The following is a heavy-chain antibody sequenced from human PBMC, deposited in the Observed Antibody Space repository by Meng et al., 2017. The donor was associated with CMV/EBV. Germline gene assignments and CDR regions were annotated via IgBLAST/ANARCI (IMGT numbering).Heavy chain of an antibody. CDR3: ARGGNWFDP. CDR2: INHSGST. V-gene: IGHV4-34*01. CDR1: GGSFSGYY. J-gene: IGHJ5*02. Sequence: QAHLQHWAAGLLTHSETLSLTFAVYGGSFSGYYWSWIRQPPGKGLEWIGEINHSGSTNYNPSLKSRVTISVDTSKNQFSLKLSSVTAADTAVYYCARGGNWFDPWGQGTLVTVSS.